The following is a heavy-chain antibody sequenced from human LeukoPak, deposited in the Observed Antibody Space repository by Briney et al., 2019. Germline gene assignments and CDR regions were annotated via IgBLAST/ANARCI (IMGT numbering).Heavy chain of an antibody. D-gene: IGHD3-22*01. J-gene: IGHJ4*02. CDR3: ASGYDSSGDLFGY. CDR1: GFTFSTYA. V-gene: IGHV3-23*01. Sequence: GGSLRLSCAASGFTFSTYAMSWVRQAPGKGLEWVSGISGRGSSTNYADSVKGRFTISRDNAKNSLYLQMNSLRAEDTAVYYCASGYDSSGDLFGYWGQGTLVTVSS. CDR2: ISGRGSST.